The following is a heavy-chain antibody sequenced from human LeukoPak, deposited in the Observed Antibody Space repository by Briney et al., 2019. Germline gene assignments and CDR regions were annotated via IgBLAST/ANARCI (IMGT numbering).Heavy chain of an antibody. CDR3: AKDSWGIAVAPTGYFDY. D-gene: IGHD6-19*01. J-gene: IGHJ4*02. Sequence: PGGSLRLSCAASGFTFSSYGMHWVRQAPGKGLEWVAVISYDGSNKYYADSVKSRFTISRDNSKNTLYLQMNSLRAEDTAVYYCAKDSWGIAVAPTGYFDYWGQGTLVTVSS. V-gene: IGHV3-30*18. CDR2: ISYDGSNK. CDR1: GFTFSSYG.